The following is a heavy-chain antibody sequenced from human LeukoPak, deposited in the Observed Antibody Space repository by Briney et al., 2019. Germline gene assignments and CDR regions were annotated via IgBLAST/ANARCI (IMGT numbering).Heavy chain of an antibody. CDR3: ARGKWNYPFDY. Sequence: PGVSLRLSCAASGFTVRSNYVSWVRQAPGKGLEWVSVIYSGDSTYYAASVKGRFTISRDNSKNTLYLQMNSLRAEDTAVYYCARGKWNYPFDYWGQGTLVTVSS. CDR2: IYSGDST. J-gene: IGHJ4*02. D-gene: IGHD1-7*01. CDR1: GFTVRSNY. V-gene: IGHV3-53*01.